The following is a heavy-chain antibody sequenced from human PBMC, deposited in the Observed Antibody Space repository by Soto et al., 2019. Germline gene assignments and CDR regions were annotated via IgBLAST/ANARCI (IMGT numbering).Heavy chain of an antibody. CDR2: INPNSGGT. Sequence: ASVKVSCKASGYTFTGYYMHWVRQAPGQGLEWTGWINPNSGGTNYAQKFQGWVTMTRDTSISTAYMELSRLRSDDTAVYYCARGSTGDYYYYGMDVWGQGTTVTVSS. CDR3: ARGSTGDYYYYGMDV. V-gene: IGHV1-2*04. J-gene: IGHJ6*02. CDR1: GYTFTGYY. D-gene: IGHD2-8*02.